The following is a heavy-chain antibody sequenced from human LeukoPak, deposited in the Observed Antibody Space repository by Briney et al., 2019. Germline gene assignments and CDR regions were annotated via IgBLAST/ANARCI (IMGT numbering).Heavy chain of an antibody. CDR1: GFTFSTYA. J-gene: IGHJ4*02. Sequence: PGGSLRLSCAASGFTFSTYAMSWVRQAPGKGLEWVSVISGSGGSTYYADSVKGRFTISRDNSKNTLYLQMNSLRAEDTAVYYCAKDGCGGSCYPMYYFDYWGQGTLVTVSS. D-gene: IGHD2-15*01. V-gene: IGHV3-23*01. CDR2: ISGSGGST. CDR3: AKDGCGGSCYPMYYFDY.